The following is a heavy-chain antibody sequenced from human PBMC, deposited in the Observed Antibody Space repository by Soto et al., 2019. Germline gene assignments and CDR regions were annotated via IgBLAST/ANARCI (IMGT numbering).Heavy chain of an antibody. CDR3: ARDQEGTRHFDH. V-gene: IGHV4-30-4*01. CDR1: GGSIGSGDYY. CDR2: IYYSGST. D-gene: IGHD1-1*01. Sequence: PSETLSLTCTVSGGSIGSGDYYWSWIRQPPGKGLEWIGYIYYSGSTYYNASLKSRVIISVDTSKNQFSLKLSSVTAADTAVYHCARDQEGTRHFDHWGQGTLVTVSS. J-gene: IGHJ4*02.